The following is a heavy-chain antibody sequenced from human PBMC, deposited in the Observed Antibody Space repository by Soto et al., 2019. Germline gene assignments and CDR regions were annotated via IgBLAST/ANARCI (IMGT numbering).Heavy chain of an antibody. Sequence: GGSLRLSCAASGFTFSSYGMHWVRQAPGKGLEWVAVISYDGSNKYYADSVKGRFTISRDNSKNTLYLQMNSLRAEDTAVYYCAKDREAAVTEGYYFDYWGQGTLVTVSS. CDR2: ISYDGSNK. CDR1: GFTFSSYG. V-gene: IGHV3-30*18. J-gene: IGHJ4*02. CDR3: AKDREAAVTEGYYFDY. D-gene: IGHD6-13*01.